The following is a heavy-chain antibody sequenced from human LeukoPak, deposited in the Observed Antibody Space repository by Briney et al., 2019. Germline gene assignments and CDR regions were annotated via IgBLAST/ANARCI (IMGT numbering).Heavy chain of an antibody. CDR1: GFTLGSYG. J-gene: IGHJ6*04. CDR2: ISFVGSNK. Sequence: PPGGSLRPSCAASGFTLGSYGMHWARQAPGKGLGWVAVISFVGSNKYYADSVKGRFTISRDNSKNTLYLQMNSLIAEDTAVYYCAKPQGTIRYVDWLFYGMDVWGKGTTVTVSS. V-gene: IGHV3-30*18. D-gene: IGHD3-9*01. CDR3: AKPQGTIRYVDWLFYGMDV.